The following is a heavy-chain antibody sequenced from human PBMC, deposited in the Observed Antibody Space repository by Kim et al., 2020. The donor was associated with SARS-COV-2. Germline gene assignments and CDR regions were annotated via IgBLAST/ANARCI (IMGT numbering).Heavy chain of an antibody. CDR3: AGGPRTNMGWYGAFDI. CDR1: GYTFTSYA. J-gene: IGHJ3*02. Sequence: ASVKVSCKASGYTFTSYAMHWVRQAPGQRLEWMGWINAGNGNTKYSQKFQGRVTITRDTSASTAYMELSSLRSEDTAVYYCAGGPRTNMGWYGAFDIWGQGTMVTVSS. CDR2: INAGNGNT. D-gene: IGHD6-19*01. V-gene: IGHV1-3*01.